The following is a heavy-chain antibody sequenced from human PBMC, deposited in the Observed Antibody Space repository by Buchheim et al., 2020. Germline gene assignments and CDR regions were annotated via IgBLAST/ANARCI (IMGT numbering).Heavy chain of an antibody. J-gene: IGHJ5*02. CDR1: GFTFSSYW. V-gene: IGHV3-74*01. Sequence: EVQLVESGGGLVQPGGSLRLSCAASGFTFSSYWMNWVRQAPGKGLVWVASINRDGSRTYYADSVKGRFTISRDNAKNSLYLQMNSLRAEDTAVYYCAREPTVQSLRFFNWFDPWGQGT. CDR2: INRDGSRT. CDR3: AREPTVQSLRFFNWFDP. D-gene: IGHD3-3*01.